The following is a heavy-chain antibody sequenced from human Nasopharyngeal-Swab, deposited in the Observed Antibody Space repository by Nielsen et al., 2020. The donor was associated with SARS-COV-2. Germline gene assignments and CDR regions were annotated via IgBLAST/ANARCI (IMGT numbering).Heavy chain of an antibody. J-gene: IGHJ3*02. CDR2: IYPGDSDT. D-gene: IGHD6-6*01. CDR1: GYSFTSYW. V-gene: IGHV5-51*01. Sequence: KVSCKGSGYSFTSYWIGWVRQMPGKGLEWMGIIYPGDSDTRYSPSFQGQVTISADKSISTAYLQWSSLKASDTAMYYCGASINDEASLARSDAFDIWGQGTMVTVSS. CDR3: GASINDEASLARSDAFDI.